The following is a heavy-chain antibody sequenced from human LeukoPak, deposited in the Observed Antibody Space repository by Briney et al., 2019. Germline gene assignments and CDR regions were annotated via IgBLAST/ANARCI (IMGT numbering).Heavy chain of an antibody. J-gene: IGHJ5*02. V-gene: IGHV4-4*02. CDR1: GGSISSSNW. CDR3: ARFSAAGTSLELRRGWDWFDP. D-gene: IGHD6-13*01. Sequence: PSETLSLTCAVSGGSISSSNWWSWVRQPPGKGLEWIGEIYHSGSTNYNPSLKSRVTISVDKSKNQFSLKLSSVTAADTAVYYCARFSAAGTSLELRRGWDWFDPWGQGTLVTVSS. CDR2: IYHSGST.